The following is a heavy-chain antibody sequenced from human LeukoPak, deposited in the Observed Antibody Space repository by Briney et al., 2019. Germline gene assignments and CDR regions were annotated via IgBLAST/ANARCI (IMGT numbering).Heavy chain of an antibody. D-gene: IGHD1-26*01. CDR1: GYSISSGYY. CDR3: ARSGYSGSFRDAFDI. J-gene: IGHJ3*02. V-gene: IGHV4-38-2*02. Sequence: PSETLSLTCTVSGYSISSGYYWGWIRQPPGTGLEWIGSIYHSGSTYYNPSLKSRVTISVDTSKNQFSLKLSSVTAADTAVYYCARSGYSGSFRDAFDIWGQGTMVTVSS. CDR2: IYHSGST.